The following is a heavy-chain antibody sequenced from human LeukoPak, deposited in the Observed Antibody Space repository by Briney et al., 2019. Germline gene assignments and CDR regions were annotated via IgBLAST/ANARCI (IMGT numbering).Heavy chain of an antibody. D-gene: IGHD6-13*01. V-gene: IGHV5-51*01. CDR2: IYPGDSDT. Sequence: GESLKISCKGSGYIFTSYWIGWVRQMPGKGLEWMGIIYPGDSDTRYSPSFQGQVTISADKSISTAYLQWSSLKASDTAMYYCARQLDSYSSSWYATDYWGQGTLVTVSS. CDR3: ARQLDSYSSSWYATDY. CDR1: GYIFTSYW. J-gene: IGHJ4*02.